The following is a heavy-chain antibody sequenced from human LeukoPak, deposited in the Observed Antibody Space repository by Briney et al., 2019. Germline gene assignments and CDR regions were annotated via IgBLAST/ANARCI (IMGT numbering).Heavy chain of an antibody. CDR1: GYTFTSLG. V-gene: IGHV7-4-1*02. Sequence: ASVKVSCKASGYTFTSLGMNWVRQAPGQGLEWIGWINTNTGNPTYAQGCTGRFVFSLDTSVSTAYLQITSLKAEDTAVYYCARVHCSSTSSYANWFDPWGQGTLVTVSS. J-gene: IGHJ5*02. D-gene: IGHD2-2*01. CDR3: ARVHCSSTSSYANWFDP. CDR2: INTNTGNP.